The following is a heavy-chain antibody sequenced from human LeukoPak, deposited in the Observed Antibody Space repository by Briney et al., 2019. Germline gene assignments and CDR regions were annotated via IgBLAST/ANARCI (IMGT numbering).Heavy chain of an antibody. V-gene: IGHV3-11*04. J-gene: IGHJ4*02. D-gene: IGHD2-21*02. CDR2: ISSSGSSL. Sequence: GGSLRLSCAASGFNFSDYYMSWIRQSPGKGLEWISYISSSGSSLYYADSVKGRFTISRDNSKNTLYLQMNSLRAEDTAVYYCARPSLAYCGGDCYSSKYYFDYWGQGTLVTVSS. CDR1: GFNFSDYY. CDR3: ARPSLAYCGGDCYSSKYYFDY.